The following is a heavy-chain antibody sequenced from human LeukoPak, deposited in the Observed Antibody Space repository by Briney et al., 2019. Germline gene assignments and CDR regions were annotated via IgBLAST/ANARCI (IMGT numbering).Heavy chain of an antibody. J-gene: IGHJ4*02. D-gene: IGHD6-13*01. Sequence: GGSLRLSCAASGFTFSSYAMSWVRQAPGKGLEWVSAISGSGGSTYYADSVKGRFTISRDNSKNTLYLQMNSLSAEDTAVYYCAKDLWSSSSWYTPAWGQGTLVTVSS. CDR1: GFTFSSYA. V-gene: IGHV3-23*01. CDR2: ISGSGGST. CDR3: AKDLWSSSSWYTPA.